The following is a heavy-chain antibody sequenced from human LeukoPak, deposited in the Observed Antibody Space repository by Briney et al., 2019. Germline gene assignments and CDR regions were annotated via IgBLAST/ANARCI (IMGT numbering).Heavy chain of an antibody. Sequence: SETLSLPCTVSGGSISRCGYYWSWIRQHPGKGLEWFGYIYYSGSTYYNPSLKSRVTISVDTSKTQFSLKLSSVTAAATAVYYCARGVRVVAFYAFDIWGQGTMVTVSS. CDR1: GGSISRCGYY. CDR3: ARGVRVVAFYAFDI. J-gene: IGHJ3*02. V-gene: IGHV4-31*03. CDR2: IYYSGST. D-gene: IGHD3-22*01.